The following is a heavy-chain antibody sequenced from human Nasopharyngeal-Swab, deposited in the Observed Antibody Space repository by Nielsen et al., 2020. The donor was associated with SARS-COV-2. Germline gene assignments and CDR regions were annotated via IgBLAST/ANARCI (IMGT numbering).Heavy chain of an antibody. Sequence: GESLKISCAASGYTFSAYWMHWVRQVPGKGLLWVSRIDENGGITDYADSVRGRFTISRDNAKNTLFLQMNSLRGEDTAVYFCTRDIGGKYVYWGQGVLVTVSS. CDR1: GYTFSAYW. J-gene: IGHJ4*02. V-gene: IGHV3-74*01. CDR3: TRDIGGKYVY. CDR2: IDENGGIT. D-gene: IGHD1-26*01.